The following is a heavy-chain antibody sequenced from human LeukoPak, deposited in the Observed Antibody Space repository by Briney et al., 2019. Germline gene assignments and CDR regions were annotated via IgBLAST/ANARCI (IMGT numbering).Heavy chain of an antibody. CDR1: GGSISSSSYY. J-gene: IGHJ6*02. CDR2: IYYSGST. Sequence: SQTLSLTCTVSGGSISSSSYYWGWIRQPPGKGLEWIGSIYYSGSTYYNPSLKSRVTISVDKSKNQFSLKLSSVTAADTAVYYCARQPGSSWSPYYYYGMDVWGQGTTVTVSS. V-gene: IGHV4-39*01. D-gene: IGHD6-13*01. CDR3: ARQPGSSWSPYYYYGMDV.